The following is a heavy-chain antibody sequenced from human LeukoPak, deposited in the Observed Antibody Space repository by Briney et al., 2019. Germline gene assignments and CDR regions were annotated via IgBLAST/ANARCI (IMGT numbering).Heavy chain of an antibody. Sequence: PGGSLRLSCAASGFTLNNAWMSWVRQAPGKGLEWVSAISGSGGSTYYADSVKGRFTISRDNAKNSLYLQMNSLRAEDTAVYYCARDLFSSSSNDPINYFDYWGQGTLVTVSS. V-gene: IGHV3-11*01. D-gene: IGHD6-6*01. CDR2: ISGSGGST. CDR3: ARDLFSSSSNDPINYFDY. J-gene: IGHJ4*02. CDR1: GFTLNNAW.